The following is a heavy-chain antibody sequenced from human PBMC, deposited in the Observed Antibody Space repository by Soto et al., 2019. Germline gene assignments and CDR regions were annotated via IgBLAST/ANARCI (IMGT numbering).Heavy chain of an antibody. CDR2: INPNNGNT. Sequence: GASVKVSCKASGYTFTYNVVSWMRQAPGQGLEWMGWINPNNGNTKYAQNFQGRVTMTTDTSTSTAYVELRSLRSDDTAMYYCARSSISGIFYYYYWGQGTLVTVSS. J-gene: IGHJ4*02. CDR1: GYTFTYNV. CDR3: ARSSISGIFYYYY. D-gene: IGHD3-10*01. V-gene: IGHV1-18*01.